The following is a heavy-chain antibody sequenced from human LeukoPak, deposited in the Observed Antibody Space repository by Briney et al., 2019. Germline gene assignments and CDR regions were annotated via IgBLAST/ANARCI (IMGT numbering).Heavy chain of an antibody. V-gene: IGHV4-4*07. D-gene: IGHD2-2*01. CDR1: GGSISSYY. Sequence: SETLSLTCTVSGGSISSYYWSWIRQPAGKGLEWIGRIYTSGSTNYNPSLKSRVTMSVDTSKNQFSLKLSSVTAADTAVYYCARRYSSSTSCWWDWFDPWGQGTLVTVSS. J-gene: IGHJ5*02. CDR3: ARRYSSSTSCWWDWFDP. CDR2: IYTSGST.